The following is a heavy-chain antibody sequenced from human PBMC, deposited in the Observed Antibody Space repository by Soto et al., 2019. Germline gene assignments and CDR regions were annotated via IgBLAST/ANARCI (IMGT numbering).Heavy chain of an antibody. Sequence: EVKVVESGGGLVQPGGSLRLSCAASGFTFSTYWMHWVRQVPGKGLVWVSRIKGDGSSLSYADSVKGRFTISRDNVENTVYLQMGSLRADDTAVYYWARGLKNYYGVDVWGQGTTVTVSS. CDR1: GFTFSTYW. CDR2: IKGDGSSL. CDR3: ARGLKNYYGVDV. V-gene: IGHV3-74*01. J-gene: IGHJ6*02.